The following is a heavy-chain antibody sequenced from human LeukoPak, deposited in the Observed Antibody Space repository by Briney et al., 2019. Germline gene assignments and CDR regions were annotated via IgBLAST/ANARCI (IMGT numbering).Heavy chain of an antibody. D-gene: IGHD3-16*01. J-gene: IGHJ4*01. CDR3: AKLWGGFEYYFDY. Sequence: AGGSLRLSCAASGFTFSSYAMSWVRQAPGKGLEWVSAIRGSGGSTYYADSVKGRFTISRDNSKNTLYLQMNSLRAEDTAVYYCAKLWGGFEYYFDYWGQGTLVTVSS. CDR1: GFTFSSYA. CDR2: IRGSGGST. V-gene: IGHV3-23*01.